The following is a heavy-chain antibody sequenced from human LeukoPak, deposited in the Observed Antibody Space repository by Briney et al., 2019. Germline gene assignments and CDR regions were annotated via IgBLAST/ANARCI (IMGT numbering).Heavy chain of an antibody. CDR2: ISYSGST. CDR3: ARLVYDSSGYYDY. V-gene: IGHV4-4*02. Sequence: PSETLSLTCAVSDGSISNSDWWSWVRQPPEKGLEWIGEISYSGSTYYNPSLKSRVTISVDTSKNQFSLKLSSVTAADTAVYYCARLVYDSSGYYDYWGQGTLVTVSS. J-gene: IGHJ4*02. D-gene: IGHD3-22*01. CDR1: DGSISNSDW.